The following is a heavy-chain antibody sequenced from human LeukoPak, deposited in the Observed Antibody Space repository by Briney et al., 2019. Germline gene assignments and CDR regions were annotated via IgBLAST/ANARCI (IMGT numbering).Heavy chain of an antibody. CDR2: IQHDGIDK. CDR1: GFTFSNYG. D-gene: IGHD3-10*01. V-gene: IGHV3-30*02. CDR3: ARGGNSYKIGTFDY. J-gene: IGHJ4*02. Sequence: GGSLRLSCTASGFTFSNYGMHWVRQSPDKGLEWVAFIQHDGIDKYYTDSVKGRFTISRDNSKKKVYLEMNSLRPEDTALYYCARGGNSYKIGTFDYWGQGTLVTISS.